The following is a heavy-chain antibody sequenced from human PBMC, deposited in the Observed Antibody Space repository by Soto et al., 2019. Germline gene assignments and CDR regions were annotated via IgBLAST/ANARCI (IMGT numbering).Heavy chain of an antibody. V-gene: IGHV3-7*01. D-gene: IGHD2-2*02. Sequence: EVQLVESGGGLVQPGGSLRLSCAASGFTFSSYWMSWVRQAPGKGLEWVANIKQDGSEKYYVDSVKGRFTISRDNAKNSLYLQMNSLRAEDTAVYYCAREDIVVVPAAIGPRQYYYYMDVWGKGTTVTVSS. CDR3: AREDIVVVPAAIGPRQYYYYMDV. J-gene: IGHJ6*03. CDR1: GFTFSSYW. CDR2: IKQDGSEK.